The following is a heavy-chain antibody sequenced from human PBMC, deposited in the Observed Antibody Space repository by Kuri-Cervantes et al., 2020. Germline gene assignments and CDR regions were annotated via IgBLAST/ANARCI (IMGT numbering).Heavy chain of an antibody. CDR2: INHSGST. Sequence: GSLRLSCAVYGESLSVYYWSWIRQPPGKGLEWIGEINHSGSTNYNPSLKSRVTISVDTSKNQFSLKLSSVTAADTAVYYCARAFGGSSGWLDYWGQGTQVTVSS. CDR1: GESLSVYY. D-gene: IGHD6-19*01. J-gene: IGHJ4*02. V-gene: IGHV4-34*01. CDR3: ARAFGGSSGWLDY.